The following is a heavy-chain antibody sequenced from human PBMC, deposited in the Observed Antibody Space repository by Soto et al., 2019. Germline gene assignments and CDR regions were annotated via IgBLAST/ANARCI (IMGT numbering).Heavy chain of an antibody. V-gene: IGHV3-74*01. J-gene: IGHJ4*02. CDR3: ASRPAYYDNFDY. Sequence: GGSLRLSCAASGFTFSSHWMHWVRQAPGKGLVWVSRINSDGSSTSYADSVKGRFTISRDNANNTLYLQMNSLRAEDTAVYYCASRPAYYDNFDYWGQGTLVTVSS. D-gene: IGHD3-16*01. CDR1: GFTFSSHW. CDR2: INSDGSST.